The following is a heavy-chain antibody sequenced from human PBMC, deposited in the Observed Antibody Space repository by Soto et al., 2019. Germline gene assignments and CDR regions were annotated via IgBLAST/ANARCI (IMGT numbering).Heavy chain of an antibody. CDR2: VSHTGNT. CDR3: ARHRYCSYYLEY. CDR1: SGCITSDNR. Sequence: SESLSLTCAVASGCITSDNRRSGPCEPARKEMEWIGEVSHTGNTNYIPSLKSRGTISVDKSRNQFSLSLSSVTAADTAVYYGARHRYCSYYLEYWGQGALGNVSS. D-gene: IGHD1-26*01. J-gene: IGHJ4*02. V-gene: IGHV4-4*02.